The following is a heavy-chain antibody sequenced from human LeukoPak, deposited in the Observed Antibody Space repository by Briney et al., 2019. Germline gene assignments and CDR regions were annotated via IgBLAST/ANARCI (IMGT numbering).Heavy chain of an antibody. Sequence: PGGSLRLSCAASGFTFSSYWMSWVRLAPGKGLEWVANIKQDGSEKYYVDSVKGRFTISRDNAKNSLYLQMNSLRAEDTAVYYCARGVTGDIYYFDYWGQGTLVTVSS. V-gene: IGHV3-7*01. CDR1: GFTFSSYW. J-gene: IGHJ4*02. D-gene: IGHD2-21*02. CDR3: ARGVTGDIYYFDY. CDR2: IKQDGSEK.